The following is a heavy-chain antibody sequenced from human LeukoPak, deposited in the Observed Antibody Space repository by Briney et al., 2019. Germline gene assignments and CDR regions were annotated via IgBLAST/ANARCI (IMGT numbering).Heavy chain of an antibody. Sequence: ASVKVSCKVSGYTLTELSMHWVRQAPGKGLEWMGGFDPEDGETIYAQKFQGRVTMTEDTSTDTACMELSSLRSEDTAVYYCATVSYYFDPHFDYWGQGTLVTVSS. D-gene: IGHD3-10*01. J-gene: IGHJ4*02. CDR1: GYTLTELS. CDR3: ATVSYYFDPHFDY. V-gene: IGHV1-24*01. CDR2: FDPEDGET.